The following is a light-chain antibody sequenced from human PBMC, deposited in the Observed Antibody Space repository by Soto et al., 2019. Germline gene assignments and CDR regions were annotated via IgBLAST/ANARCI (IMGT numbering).Light chain of an antibody. CDR3: QTWATGSDWV. V-gene: IGLV4-69*01. CDR2: LDSDGSH. J-gene: IGLJ3*02. Sequence: QPVLTQSPSASASLGASVKLTCTLSSGHSSYTIVWHQQQPDKGPRYLMNLDSDGSHYKGDGIPDRFSGSSSGAERHLTISSLQSEDEAEYYCQTWATGSDWVFGGGTKLTVL. CDR1: SGHSSYT.